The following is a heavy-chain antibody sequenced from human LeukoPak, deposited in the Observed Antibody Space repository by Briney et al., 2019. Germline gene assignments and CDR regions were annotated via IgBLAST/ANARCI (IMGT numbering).Heavy chain of an antibody. J-gene: IGHJ3*02. D-gene: IGHD3-22*01. CDR2: IYSGGST. CDR1: GFTVSSNY. CDR3: ARDRGGDYYDSSGRWGAFDI. V-gene: IGHV3-53*01. Sequence: GGSLRLSCAASGFTVSSNYMSWVRQAPGKGLEWVSVIYSGGSTYYADSVKGRFTISRDNSKNTLYLQMNSLRAEDTAVYYCARDRGGDYYDSSGRWGAFDIWGQGTMVTVSS.